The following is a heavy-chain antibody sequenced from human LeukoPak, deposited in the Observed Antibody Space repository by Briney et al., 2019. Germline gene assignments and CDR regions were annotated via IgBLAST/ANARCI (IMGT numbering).Heavy chain of an antibody. J-gene: IGHJ6*03. CDR1: GFTFSSYS. Sequence: GGSLRLSCAASGFTFSSYSMNWVRQAPGKGLEWVSSISSSSSYIYYADSVKGRFTISRDNAKNSLYLQMNSLRAEDTAVYYCARARDWNYPYYYYYMDVWGKGTTVIVSS. D-gene: IGHD1-7*01. V-gene: IGHV3-21*01. CDR2: ISSSSSYI. CDR3: ARARDWNYPYYYYYMDV.